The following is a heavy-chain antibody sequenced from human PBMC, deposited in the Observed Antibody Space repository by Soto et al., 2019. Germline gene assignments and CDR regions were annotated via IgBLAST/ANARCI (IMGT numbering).Heavy chain of an antibody. CDR1: GGSFSSYV. D-gene: IGHD2-21*02. CDR2: IIPMFGTA. J-gene: IGHJ5*02. V-gene: IGHV1-69*01. Sequence: QVHLVQSGAEVTQPGSSVRVSCKASGGSFSSYVISWVRQAPGQGLEWMGGIIPMFGTANSDQRFQGRLTINADETTNTAYMGLSTLRSEDSAVYYCATSSRKHCRGDTGFENWFDPWGQGTRVTVSS. CDR3: ATSSRKHCRGDTGFENWFDP.